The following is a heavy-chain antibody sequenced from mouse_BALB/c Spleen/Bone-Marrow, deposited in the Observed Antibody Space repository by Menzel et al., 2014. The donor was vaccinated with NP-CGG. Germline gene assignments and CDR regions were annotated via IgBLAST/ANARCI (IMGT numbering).Heavy chain of an antibody. CDR3: ARRYYGSSFSYFDY. CDR2: ISSGSSTI. Sequence: EVKLVESGGGLVQPGGSRKLSCAASGFTFSSFGMHWVRQAPEKGLEWVAYISSGSSTIYYADTVEGRFTISRDNPKNTLFLQMTSLRSEDTAMYYCARRYYGSSFSYFDYWGQGTTLTVSS. V-gene: IGHV5-17*02. D-gene: IGHD1-1*01. CDR1: GFTFSSFG. J-gene: IGHJ2*01.